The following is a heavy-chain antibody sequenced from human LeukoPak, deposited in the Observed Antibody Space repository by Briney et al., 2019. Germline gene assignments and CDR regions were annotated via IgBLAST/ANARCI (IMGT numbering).Heavy chain of an antibody. Sequence: SETLSLTCTVSGYSITSAYYWGWIRPPPGKGLEWIGNVYHSGSTYYNPSLKRRVTISVDTSKNQFSLKLSSVTAADTAVYYCAREAQQLVTGWFDPWGQGTLVTVSS. CDR3: AREAQQLVTGWFDP. J-gene: IGHJ5*02. D-gene: IGHD6-13*01. V-gene: IGHV4-38-2*02. CDR1: GYSITSAYY. CDR2: VYHSGST.